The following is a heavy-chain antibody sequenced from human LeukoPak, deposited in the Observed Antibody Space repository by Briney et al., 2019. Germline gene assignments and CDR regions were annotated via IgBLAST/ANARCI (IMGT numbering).Heavy chain of an antibody. CDR2: ISSSSSYI. D-gene: IGHD3-10*01. CDR3: ASMKLWFGEVDY. V-gene: IGHV3-21*01. CDR1: GFTFSTYS. Sequence: GGSLRLFCAASGFTFSTYSMNWVRQAPGKGLEWVSSISSSSSYIYYADSVKGRFTISRDNSKNTLYLQMSSLRAEDTAVYYCASMKLWFGEVDYWGQGTLVTVSS. J-gene: IGHJ4*02.